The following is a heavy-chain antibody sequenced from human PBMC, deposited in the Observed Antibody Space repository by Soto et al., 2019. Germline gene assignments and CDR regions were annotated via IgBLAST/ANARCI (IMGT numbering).Heavy chain of an antibody. CDR3: ARQDSRDGYNLFDY. J-gene: IGHJ4*02. V-gene: IGHV4-39*01. CDR1: GGSISTRDSISTRSFY. CDR2: ISYSDGS. D-gene: IGHD5-12*01. Sequence: SETLSLTCTVSGGSISTRDSISTRSFYWGWMRQPPGKGLQWIASISYSDGSFYNSSLKSRLTISVDTSKNQFSLRSEDTAVYYCARQDSRDGYNLFDYWGQGTLVTVSS.